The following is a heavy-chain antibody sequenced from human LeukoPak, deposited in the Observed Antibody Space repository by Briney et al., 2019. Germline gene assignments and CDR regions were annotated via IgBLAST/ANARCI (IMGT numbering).Heavy chain of an antibody. D-gene: IGHD4-23*01. CDR3: AKSLDYGGNRARLDF. CDR2: VSGSGSTT. CDR1: GFTFSSYG. J-gene: IGHJ4*02. V-gene: IGHV3-23*01. Sequence: PGGSLRLSCAASGFTFSSYGMNWVRQAPGKWLEWVSAVSGSGSTTYYARSVKGRFTVSRDNSKNTLYLQMNSLRVDDTAVYYCAKSLDYGGNRARLDFWGQGTLVTVSS.